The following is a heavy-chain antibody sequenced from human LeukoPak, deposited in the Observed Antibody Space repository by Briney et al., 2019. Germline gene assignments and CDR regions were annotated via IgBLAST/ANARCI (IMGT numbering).Heavy chain of an antibody. J-gene: IGHJ4*02. CDR1: GYFIRSGFY. Sequence: KPSETLSLTCTVSGYFIRSGFYWGWIRQPPGRGLEWIGSFYHSGSTYYNPSLESRVTISLDTSKNQLSLKLTSVTAADTAVYYCAKVDNWKYAHHDFWGQGTLVTVSS. CDR3: AKVDNWKYAHHDF. V-gene: IGHV4-38-2*02. D-gene: IGHD1-1*01. CDR2: FYHSGST.